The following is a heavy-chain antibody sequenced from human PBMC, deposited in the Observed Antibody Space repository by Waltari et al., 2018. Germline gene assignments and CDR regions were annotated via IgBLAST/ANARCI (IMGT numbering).Heavy chain of an antibody. CDR1: GFTFSSYA. D-gene: IGHD2-8*01. Sequence: EVQLLESGGGLVQPGGSLRLSCAASGFTFSSYAMSWVRQAPGKGLEWVSAISGSGGSTYYADAVKGRFTISRDKSKNTLYLQMNSLRAEDTAVYYCAKDKHCTNGVCGGWGQGTLVTVSS. J-gene: IGHJ4*02. CDR3: AKDKHCTNGVCGG. V-gene: IGHV3-23*01. CDR2: ISGSGGST.